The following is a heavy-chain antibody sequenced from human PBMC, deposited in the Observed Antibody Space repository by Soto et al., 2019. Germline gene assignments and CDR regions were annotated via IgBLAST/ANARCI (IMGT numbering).Heavy chain of an antibody. J-gene: IGHJ4*02. CDR1: GFTFSSYA. CDR3: AKDAPTYYDILTGIYPFDY. CDR2: ISGSGGST. Sequence: PGGSLRLSCAASGFTFSSYAMSWVRQAPGKGLEWVSAISGSGGSTYYADSVKGRFTISRDNSKNTLYLQMNSLRAEDTAVYYCAKDAPTYYDILTGIYPFDYWGQGTLVTVSS. V-gene: IGHV3-23*01. D-gene: IGHD3-9*01.